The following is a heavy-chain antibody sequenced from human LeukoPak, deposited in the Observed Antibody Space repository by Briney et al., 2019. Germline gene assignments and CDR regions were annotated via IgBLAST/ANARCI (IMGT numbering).Heavy chain of an antibody. V-gene: IGHV5-51*01. J-gene: IGHJ6*03. Sequence: GESLKISCKGSGYSFTSYWIGWVRQMPGKGLEWMGIIYRGDSDTRYSPSFQGQFTISADKSISTAYLQWSSPKPSHPALYYSAIFTVDTANYYYMDVWGQGTTVTVSS. CDR2: IYRGDSDT. CDR3: AIFTVDTANYYYMDV. D-gene: IGHD5-18*01. CDR1: GYSFTSYW.